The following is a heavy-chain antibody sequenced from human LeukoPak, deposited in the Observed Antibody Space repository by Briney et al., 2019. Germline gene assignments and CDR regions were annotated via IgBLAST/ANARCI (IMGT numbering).Heavy chain of an antibody. CDR1: GGSFSGYY. Sequence: PSETLSLTCAVYGGSFSGYYWSWIRQPPGKGLEWIGEINHSGSTNYNPSLKSRVTISVDTSKNQFSLKLSSVTAADTAVYYCARPYSSSWHDTFDIWGQGTMVTVSS. V-gene: IGHV4-34*01. CDR2: INHSGST. CDR3: ARPYSSSWHDTFDI. J-gene: IGHJ3*02. D-gene: IGHD6-13*01.